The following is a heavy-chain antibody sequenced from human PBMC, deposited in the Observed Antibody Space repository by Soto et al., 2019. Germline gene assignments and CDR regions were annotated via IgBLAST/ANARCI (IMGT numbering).Heavy chain of an antibody. J-gene: IGHJ4*02. V-gene: IGHV3-23*01. CDR2: ISGSGGST. CDR1: GFTFSSDA. Sequence: PGGSLILSCAASGFTFSSDAMSWVRQAPGKGLEWVSAISGSGGSTYYADSVKGRFTISRNNSKNTLYLQMNSLRAEDTAVYYCAKRRGYCSGGSCYSVPYYFDYWGQGTLVTVSS. CDR3: AKRRGYCSGGSCYSVPYYFDY. D-gene: IGHD2-15*01.